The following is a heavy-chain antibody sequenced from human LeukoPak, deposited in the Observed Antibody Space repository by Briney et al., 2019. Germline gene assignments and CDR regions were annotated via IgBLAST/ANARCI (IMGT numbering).Heavy chain of an antibody. CDR2: INDGGST. CDR1: GFTVSGNY. J-gene: IGHJ4*02. V-gene: IGHV3-53*01. D-gene: IGHD5-18*01. Sequence: GGSLRLSCAASGFTVSGNYMNWVRQAPGKGLEWVSLINDGGSTFYADSVKGRFTISRDDSRNTLFLQMNSLRTEDTAIYFCASQRGHSYGAAERWGQGTLVTVSS. CDR3: ASQRGHSYGAAER.